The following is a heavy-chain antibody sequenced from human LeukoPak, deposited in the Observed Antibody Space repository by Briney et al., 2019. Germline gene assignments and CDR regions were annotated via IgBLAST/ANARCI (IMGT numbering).Heavy chain of an antibody. Sequence: GGSLRLSCAASGFTFSSYWMSWVRQAPGKGLEWVANIKQDGSEKYYVDSVKGRFTISRDNAKNSLYLQMNSLRAEDTAVYYCARDIYDSSGYYYNYWGQGTLVTVPS. CDR1: GFTFSSYW. V-gene: IGHV3-7*01. CDR2: IKQDGSEK. J-gene: IGHJ4*02. D-gene: IGHD3-22*01. CDR3: ARDIYDSSGYYYNY.